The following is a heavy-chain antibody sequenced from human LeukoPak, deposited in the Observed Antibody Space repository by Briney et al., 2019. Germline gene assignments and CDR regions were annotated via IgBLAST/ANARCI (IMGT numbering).Heavy chain of an antibody. J-gene: IGHJ3*02. CDR1: GYTFTSYA. V-gene: IGHV7-4-1*02. CDR2: INTNTGNP. D-gene: IGHD5-18*01. CDR3: ARGRTAMVYDAFDI. Sequence: GASVKVSCKASGYTFTSYAMNWVQQAPGQGLEWMGWINTNTGNPTYAQGFTGRFVFSLDTSVSTAYLQISSLKAEDTAVYYCARGRTAMVYDAFDIWGQGTMVTVSS.